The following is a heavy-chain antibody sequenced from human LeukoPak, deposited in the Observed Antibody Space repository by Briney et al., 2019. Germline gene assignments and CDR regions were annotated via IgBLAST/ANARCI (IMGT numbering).Heavy chain of an antibody. J-gene: IGHJ6*04. CDR3: ARAFGSGSYYTYDYYYYGMDV. CDR2: IYYSGST. D-gene: IGHD3-10*01. CDR1: GGSISSYY. Sequence: SETLSLTCTVSGGSISSYYWSWIRQPPGKGLEWIGYIYYSGSTNYNPSLKSRVTISVDTSKNRFSLKLSSVTAADTAVYYRARAFGSGSYYTYDYYYYGMDVWGKGTTVTVSS. V-gene: IGHV4-59*01.